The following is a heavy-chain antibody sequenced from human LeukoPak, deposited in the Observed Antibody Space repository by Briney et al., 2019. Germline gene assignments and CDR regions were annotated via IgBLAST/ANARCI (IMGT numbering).Heavy chain of an antibody. Sequence: GGSLRLSCAASGFTFSSYGMSWVRQAPGKGLEWVSAISGSGGSTYYADSVKGRFTISRDNSKNPLYLQMNSLRAEDTAVYYCAKEGVTMVRGVPFWFDPWGQGTLVTVSS. J-gene: IGHJ5*02. D-gene: IGHD3-10*01. V-gene: IGHV3-23*01. CDR3: AKEGVTMVRGVPFWFDP. CDR1: GFTFSSYG. CDR2: ISGSGGST.